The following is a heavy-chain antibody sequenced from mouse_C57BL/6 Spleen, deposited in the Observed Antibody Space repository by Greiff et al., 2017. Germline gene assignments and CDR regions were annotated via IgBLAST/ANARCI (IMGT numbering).Heavy chain of an antibody. CDR1: GYTFTDYY. CDR2: INPYNGGT. CDR3: ARSDRFDY. V-gene: IGHV1-19*01. J-gene: IGHJ2*01. Sequence: VQLKQSGPVLVKPGASVKMSCKASGYTFTDYYMNWVKQSHGKSLEWIGVINPYNGGTSYNQKFKGKATLTVDKSSSTAYMELNSLTSEDSAVYYCARSDRFDYWGQGTTLTVSS.